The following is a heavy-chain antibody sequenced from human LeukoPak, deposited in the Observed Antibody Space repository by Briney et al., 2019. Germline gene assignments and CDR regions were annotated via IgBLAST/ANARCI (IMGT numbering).Heavy chain of an antibody. CDR2: ISSSSSTI. CDR3: ARDFYSSSWMWWFDP. J-gene: IGHJ5*02. D-gene: IGHD6-13*01. CDR1: GFTFSSYS. V-gene: IGHV3-48*01. Sequence: GGSLRLSCAASGFTFSSYSMNWVLQAPGKGLEWVSYISSSSSTIYYADSVKGRFTISRDNAKNSLYLQMNSLRAEDTAVYYCARDFYSSSWMWWFDPWGQGTLVTVSS.